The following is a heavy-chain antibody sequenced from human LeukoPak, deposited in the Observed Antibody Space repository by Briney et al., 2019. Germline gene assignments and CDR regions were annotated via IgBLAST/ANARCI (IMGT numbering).Heavy chain of an antibody. CDR1: GFTFDDYA. Sequence: GGSLRLSCAASGFTFDDYAMHWVRQAPGKGLEWASATRWNSGSIGYADSVKGRFTISRDNAKNSLYLQMNSLRAEDTALYYCAKVPDNLDAFDIWGQGTLVTVSS. J-gene: IGHJ3*02. CDR2: TRWNSGSI. CDR3: AKVPDNLDAFDI. D-gene: IGHD1-1*01. V-gene: IGHV3-9*01.